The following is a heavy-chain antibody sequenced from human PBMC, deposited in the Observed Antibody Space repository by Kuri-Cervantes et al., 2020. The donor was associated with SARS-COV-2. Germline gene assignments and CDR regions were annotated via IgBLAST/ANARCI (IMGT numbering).Heavy chain of an antibody. CDR3: ASLAVDSIDY. CDR1: RGSIRITGYY. CDR2: ISYSGTT. J-gene: IGHJ4*02. Sequence: SETLSLTCTVSRGSIRITGYYWGWIRQSPGKGLEWIGSISYSGTTYYNPSLKSRVTISVDTSKNQFSLKLSSVTAADTAVYYCASLAVDSIDYWGQGTLVTVSS. V-gene: IGHV4-39*07. D-gene: IGHD3/OR15-3a*01.